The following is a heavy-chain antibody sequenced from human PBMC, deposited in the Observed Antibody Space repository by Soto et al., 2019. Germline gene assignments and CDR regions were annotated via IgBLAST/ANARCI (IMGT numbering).Heavy chain of an antibody. CDR3: ARGGKTYYYDSSGSYFDY. J-gene: IGHJ4*02. CDR1: GYTFTSYY. CDR2: INPSGGST. V-gene: IGHV1-46*01. Sequence: QVQLVQSGAEVKKPGASVKVSCKASGYTFTSYYMHWVRQAPGQGLEWMGIINPSGGSTSYAQKCQGRVTMTRDMSTSTVYMELSSLRSEDTAVYYCARGGKTYYYDSSGSYFDYWGQGTLVTVSS. D-gene: IGHD3-22*01.